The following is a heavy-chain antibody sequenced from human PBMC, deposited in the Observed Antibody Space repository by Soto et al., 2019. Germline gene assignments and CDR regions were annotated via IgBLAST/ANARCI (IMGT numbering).Heavy chain of an antibody. CDR2: VYYTGST. D-gene: IGHD6-19*01. CDR1: GGSISCSY. V-gene: IGHV4-59*01. J-gene: IGHJ4*03. Sequence: TSETLSLTCSVSGGSISCSYWSWLRQSPGKGLEWLGYVYYTGSTNYSPSLRSRVSISVDTSKNEFSLRLSSVTAADTAVYFCARSVAVPGAHIDYWGQGTTVTVSS. CDR3: ARSVAVPGAHIDY.